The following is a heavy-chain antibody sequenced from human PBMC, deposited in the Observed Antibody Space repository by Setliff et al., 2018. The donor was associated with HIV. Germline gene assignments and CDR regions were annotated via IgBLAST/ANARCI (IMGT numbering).Heavy chain of an antibody. CDR2: TYTSENT. V-gene: IGHV4-61*02. D-gene: IGHD6-6*01. Sequence: SETLSLTCTVSNGSINSGSYYWSWIRQPAGKRLEWIGRTYTSENTNYNPSFKSRVTISVDVSKNQFYLKLSSVTAADTAVYYCAREYSSSSANWYFDLWGRGTLVTSPQ. J-gene: IGHJ2*01. CDR1: NGSINSGSYY. CDR3: AREYSSSSANWYFDL.